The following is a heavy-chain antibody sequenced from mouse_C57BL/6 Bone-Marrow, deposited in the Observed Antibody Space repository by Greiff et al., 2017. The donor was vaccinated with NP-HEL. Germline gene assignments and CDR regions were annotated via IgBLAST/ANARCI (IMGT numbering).Heavy chain of an antibody. CDR2: ISYDGSN. Sequence: EVKLMESGPGLVKPSQSLSLTCSVTGYSITSGYYWNWIRQFPGNKLEWMGYISYDGSNNYNPSLKNRISITRDTSKNQFFLKLNSVTTEDTATDYCARGGGYGSSYWYCDVWGTGTTVTVSS. CDR1: GYSITSGYY. J-gene: IGHJ1*03. D-gene: IGHD1-1*01. CDR3: ARGGGYGSSYWYCDV. V-gene: IGHV3-6*01.